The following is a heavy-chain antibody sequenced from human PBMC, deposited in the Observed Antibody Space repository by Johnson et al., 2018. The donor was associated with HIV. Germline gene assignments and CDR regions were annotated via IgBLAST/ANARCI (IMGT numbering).Heavy chain of an antibody. Sequence: QVQLVESGGGVVQPGRSLRLSCAASGFTFSSYAMHWVRQAPGKGLEWVAVISYDGSNKYYADSVKGRFTISRDNSKNTLYLQMNSLRAEDTAVYYCARPQASIFRESGPYGAFDIWGQGTMVTVSS. CDR2: ISYDGSNK. D-gene: IGHD3-3*02. J-gene: IGHJ3*02. CDR3: ARPQASIFRESGPYGAFDI. V-gene: IGHV3-30-3*01. CDR1: GFTFSSYA.